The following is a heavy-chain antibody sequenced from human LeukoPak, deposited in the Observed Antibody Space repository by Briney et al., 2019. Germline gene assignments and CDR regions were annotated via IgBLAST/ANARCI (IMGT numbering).Heavy chain of an antibody. D-gene: IGHD5-18*01. Sequence: RSGGSLRLSCAASGFIFSNYWMSWVRQVPGKGLEWVANIEKNARERYYGKSVRGRFTISRDNAKNSFFLHMSNLKAGDTAVYFCARDTFDTRFDYWGKGTLVTVSP. J-gene: IGHJ4*02. CDR1: GFIFSNYW. V-gene: IGHV3-7*01. CDR2: IEKNARER. CDR3: ARDTFDTRFDY.